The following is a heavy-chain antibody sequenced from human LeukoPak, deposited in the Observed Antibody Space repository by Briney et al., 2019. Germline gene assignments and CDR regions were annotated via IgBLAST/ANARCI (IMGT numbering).Heavy chain of an antibody. D-gene: IGHD2-21*02. CDR1: GFTFSSYS. V-gene: IGHV3-21*01. Sequence: GGSLRLSCAASGFTFSSYSMNWVRQAPGKGLEWVSSISSSSSYIYYADSVKGRFTISRDNSKNTLYLQMNSLRAEDTAVYYCAKDLERHIVVVTASAVDYWGQGTLVTVSS. CDR3: AKDLERHIVVVTASAVDY. J-gene: IGHJ4*02. CDR2: ISSSSSYI.